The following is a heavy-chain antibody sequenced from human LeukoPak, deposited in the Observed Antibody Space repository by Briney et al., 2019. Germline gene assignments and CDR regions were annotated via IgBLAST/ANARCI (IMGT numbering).Heavy chain of an antibody. V-gene: IGHV1-2*02. Sequence: GASVKVSCKASGYTFTGYYMHWVRQAPGQGLEWMGWINPNSGGTNYAQKFQGRVTMTEDTSTDTAYMELSSLRSEDTAVYYCATHPAHSVIAAAGTPAYYYYYMDVWGKGTTVTVSS. J-gene: IGHJ6*03. CDR1: GYTFTGYY. CDR3: ATHPAHSVIAAAGTPAYYYYYMDV. CDR2: INPNSGGT. D-gene: IGHD6-13*01.